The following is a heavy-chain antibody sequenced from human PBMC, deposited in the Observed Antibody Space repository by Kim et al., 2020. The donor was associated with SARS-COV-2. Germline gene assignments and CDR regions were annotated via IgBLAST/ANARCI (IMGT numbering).Heavy chain of an antibody. CDR2: ISPYSGHT. CDR3: ARCTTTNCCGRGGLYDTGMDV. D-gene: IGHD2-2*01. Sequence: ASVKVSCKASGYTFTSYGFSWVRQAPGQGLEWMGWISPYSGHTGDAQNLLGRVTMTTDTSTSTAYMELRSLRSDDTAVDYCARCTTTNCCGRGGLYDTGMDVWGQGTAVTVSS. J-gene: IGHJ6*02. V-gene: IGHV1-18*01. CDR1: GYTFTSYG.